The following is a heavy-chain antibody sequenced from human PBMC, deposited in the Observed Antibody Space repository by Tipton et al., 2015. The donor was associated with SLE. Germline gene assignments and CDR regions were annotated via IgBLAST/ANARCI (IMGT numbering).Heavy chain of an antibody. CDR1: GFTFSSYA. J-gene: IGHJ4*02. Sequence: SLRLSCAASGFTFSSYAMHWVRQAPGKGLEWVAVISYDGSNKFYADSVKGRFTISRDNSKNTLYLQMTSLRAEDTAVYYCARGSPFHTSWFYFDFWGQGTLVIVSS. CDR3: ARGSPFHTSWFYFDF. V-gene: IGHV3-30*04. CDR2: ISYDGSNK. D-gene: IGHD2-2*01.